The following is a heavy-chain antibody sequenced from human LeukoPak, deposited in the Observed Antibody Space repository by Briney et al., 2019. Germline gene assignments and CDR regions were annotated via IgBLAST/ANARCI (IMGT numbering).Heavy chain of an antibody. V-gene: IGHV3-21*01. J-gene: IGHJ4*02. CDR3: ARDARYYCSSTSCYPLGDY. D-gene: IGHD2-2*01. Sequence: GGSLRLSCAASGFTFSSYSMNWVRQAPGKGLEWVSSISSSSYIYYADSVKGRFTISRDNAKNSLYLQMNSLRAEDTAVYYCARDARYYCSSTSCYPLGDYWGQGTLVTVSS. CDR2: ISSSSYI. CDR1: GFTFSSYS.